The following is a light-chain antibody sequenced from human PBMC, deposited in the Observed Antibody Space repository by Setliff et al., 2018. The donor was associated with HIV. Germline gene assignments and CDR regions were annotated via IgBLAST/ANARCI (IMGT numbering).Light chain of an antibody. CDR2: DVT. CDR3: SIHRSRGYV. Sequence: QSVLAPPASVSGSPGQSITISCTGTGSDVGTSKYVSWYQQHPGKAPKLIIYDVTTRPSGVSNRFSGSKSGNTASLTISGLQAEDEADYYCSIHRSRGYVFGTGTKVTVL. J-gene: IGLJ1*01. CDR1: GSDVGTSKY. V-gene: IGLV2-14*03.